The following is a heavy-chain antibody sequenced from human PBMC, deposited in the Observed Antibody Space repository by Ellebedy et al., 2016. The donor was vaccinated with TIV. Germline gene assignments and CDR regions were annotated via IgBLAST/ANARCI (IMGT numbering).Heavy chain of an antibody. CDR3: ASHLIMITFGGTPDAFDI. CDR2: IYPGDSDT. V-gene: IGHV5-51*01. J-gene: IGHJ3*02. Sequence: ASVKVSCKGSGYLFTSYWIGWVRQMPGRGLEWMGIIYPGDSDTRYSPSFQGQVTISADKSISTAYLQWSSQKASDTAMYYCASHLIMITFGGTPDAFDIWGQGTMVTVSS. CDR1: GYLFTSYW. D-gene: IGHD3-16*01.